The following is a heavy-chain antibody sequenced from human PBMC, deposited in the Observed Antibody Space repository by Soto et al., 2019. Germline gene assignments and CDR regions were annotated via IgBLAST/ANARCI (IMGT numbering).Heavy chain of an antibody. D-gene: IGHD3-22*01. J-gene: IGHJ4*02. CDR3: AKEWVYDTSGWSFDY. CDR1: GFTFSSYS. V-gene: IGHV3-30*18. Sequence: PGGSLRLSCAASGFTFSSYSMNWVRQAPGKGLEWVAVISDDGSNKYYADSLKGRFTISRDNSKNTLYLQMNSLRAEDTAVYYCAKEWVYDTSGWSFDYWGQGTLVTVSS. CDR2: ISDDGSNK.